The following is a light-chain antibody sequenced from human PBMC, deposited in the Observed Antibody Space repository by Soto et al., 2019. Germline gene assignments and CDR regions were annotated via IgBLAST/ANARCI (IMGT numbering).Light chain of an antibody. J-gene: IGLJ1*01. V-gene: IGLV2-14*01. CDR1: SSDVGGYKY. CDR2: EVS. CDR3: SSFTSSYTFV. Sequence: QSVLTQPASVSGSPGQSIAISFTGTSSDVGGYKYVSWYQQHPGKAPKLLISEVSNRPSGVSDRFSGSKSGNTASLTISGLQAEDEADYYCSSFTSSYTFVFGSGTKVTVL.